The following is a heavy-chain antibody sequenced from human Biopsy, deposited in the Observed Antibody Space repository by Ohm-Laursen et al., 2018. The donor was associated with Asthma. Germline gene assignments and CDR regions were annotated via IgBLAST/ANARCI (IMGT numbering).Heavy chain of an antibody. CDR3: ARDREYSSGWYQPLFDY. CDR2: ISSSSSYI. CDR1: GFTFSSYS. Sequence: SLRLSCAASGFTFSSYSMNWVRQAPGKGLEWVSSISSSSSYIYYADSVKGRFTISRDNSKNTLYLQMNSLRAEDTAVYYCARDREYSSGWYQPLFDYWGQGTLVTVSS. J-gene: IGHJ4*02. D-gene: IGHD6-19*01. V-gene: IGHV3-21*01.